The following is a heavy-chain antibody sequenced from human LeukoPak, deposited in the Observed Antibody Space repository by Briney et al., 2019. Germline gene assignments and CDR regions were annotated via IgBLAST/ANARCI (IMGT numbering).Heavy chain of an antibody. D-gene: IGHD3-10*01. J-gene: IGHJ6*03. CDR3: ARVFDSGSQAYFYYMDV. V-gene: IGHV4-59*01. CDR1: GGSISRYY. Sequence: SETLSLTCTVSGGSISRYYWSWIRQPPGKGLEWFGYVYDSGTTNYNPSLKSRVTISVDTSKNQFSLKLSSVTAADTAVYYCARVFDSGSQAYFYYMDVWGKGTTVTISS. CDR2: VYDSGTT.